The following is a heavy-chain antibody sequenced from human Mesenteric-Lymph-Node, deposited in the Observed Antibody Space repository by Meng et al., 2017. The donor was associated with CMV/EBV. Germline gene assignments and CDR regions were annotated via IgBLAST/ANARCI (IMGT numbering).Heavy chain of an antibody. J-gene: IGHJ4*02. Sequence: VSVKVPCKTSGYTFTDYYMHWVRQAPGQGLEWMGWIHPHSGGTNYPQKFQGRVTMTRDTSINTACMELSRLRSDDTAVYYCARDGDFPSYYDSSGYHYLDYWGQGTLVTVSS. CDR2: IHPHSGGT. CDR3: ARDGDFPSYYDSSGYHYLDY. CDR1: GYTFTDYY. D-gene: IGHD3-22*01. V-gene: IGHV1-2*02.